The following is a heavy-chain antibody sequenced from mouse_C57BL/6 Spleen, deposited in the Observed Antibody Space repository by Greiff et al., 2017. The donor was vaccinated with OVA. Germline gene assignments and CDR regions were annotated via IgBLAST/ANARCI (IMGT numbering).Heavy chain of an antibody. CDR2: ISDGGSYT. CDR3: ARRGSNYYFDY. CDR1: GFTFSSYA. V-gene: IGHV5-4*01. J-gene: IGHJ2*01. D-gene: IGHD2-5*01. Sequence: VQLKESGGGLVKPGGSLKLSCAASGFTFSSYAMSWVRQTPEKRLEWVATISDGGSYTYYPDNVKGRFTISRDNAKNNLYLQMSHLKSEDTAMYYCARRGSNYYFDYWGQGTTLTVSS.